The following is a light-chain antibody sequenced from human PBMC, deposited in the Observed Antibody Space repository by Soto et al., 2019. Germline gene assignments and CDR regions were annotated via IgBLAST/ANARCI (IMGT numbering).Light chain of an antibody. Sequence: SYELTQAPSVSVAPGQTARITCGGNNIAIKSVHWYQQKPGQAPVLVVYDDGDRPSGIPERFSGSNSGITATLTITRVEAGDEADYHCQVWDSSSDHRVVFGGGTKVTVL. V-gene: IGLV3-21*02. CDR1: NIAIKS. CDR3: QVWDSSSDHRVV. J-gene: IGLJ2*01. CDR2: DDG.